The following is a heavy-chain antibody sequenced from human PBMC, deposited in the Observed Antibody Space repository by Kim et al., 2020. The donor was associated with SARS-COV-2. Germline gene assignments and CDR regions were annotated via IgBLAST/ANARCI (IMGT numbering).Heavy chain of an antibody. Sequence: NYRPSFQGHVTISADKSISTAYLQWSSLKASDTAMYYCARHRSGASIAARWGQGTLVTVSS. D-gene: IGHD6-6*01. J-gene: IGHJ4*02. V-gene: IGHV5-10-1*01. CDR3: ARHRSGASIAAR.